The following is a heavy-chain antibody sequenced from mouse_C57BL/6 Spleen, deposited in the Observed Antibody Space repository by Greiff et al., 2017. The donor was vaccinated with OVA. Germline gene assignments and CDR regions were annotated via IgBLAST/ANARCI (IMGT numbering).Heavy chain of an antibody. CDR2: IWSGGST. CDR1: GFSLTSYG. Sequence: VKLMESGPGLVQPSQSLSITCTVSGFSLTSYGVHWVRQSPGKGLEWLGVIWSGGSTDYNAAFISRLSISKDNSKSQVFFKMNSLQADDTAIYYCARKRDGYYSYAMDYWGQGTSVTVSS. CDR3: ARKRDGYYSYAMDY. V-gene: IGHV2-2*01. J-gene: IGHJ4*01. D-gene: IGHD2-3*01.